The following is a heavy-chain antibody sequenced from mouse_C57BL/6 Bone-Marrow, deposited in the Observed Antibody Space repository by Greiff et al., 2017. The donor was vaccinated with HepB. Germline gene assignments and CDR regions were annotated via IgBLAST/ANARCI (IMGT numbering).Heavy chain of an antibody. CDR3: AVLLRVFDY. J-gene: IGHJ2*01. CDR1: GYTFTSYW. V-gene: IGHV1-64*01. D-gene: IGHD1-1*01. CDR2: IHPNSGST. Sequence: QVQLQQPGAELVKPGASVKLSCKASGYTFTSYWMHWVKQRPGHGLEWIGMIHPNSGSTNYNEKFKSKATLSVDKSYSTAYMQISSLTSEDSSVYYCAVLLRVFDYWGQGTTLTVSS.